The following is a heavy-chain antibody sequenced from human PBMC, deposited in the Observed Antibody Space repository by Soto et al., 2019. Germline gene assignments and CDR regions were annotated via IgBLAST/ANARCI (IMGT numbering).Heavy chain of an antibody. CDR1: GFNFDSHA. Sequence: GGSLRLSGVGSGFNFDSHAMSWVRQAPGKGLEWVSSVSPSGASTHFPDFLKGRFSSSRDNSKNTVYLEMSNPRVEDTAVYYCAKDLPLWSGYSFSENHWGQGTLVTVSS. J-gene: IGHJ4*02. CDR2: VSPSGAST. D-gene: IGHD3-3*01. V-gene: IGHV3-23*01. CDR3: AKDLPLWSGYSFSENH.